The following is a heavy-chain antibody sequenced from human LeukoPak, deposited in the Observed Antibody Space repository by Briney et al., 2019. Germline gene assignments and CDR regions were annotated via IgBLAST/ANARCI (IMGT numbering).Heavy chain of an antibody. D-gene: IGHD2-8*02. Sequence: SETLSLTCTVSGGSISSYYWSWIRQPPGKGLEWIGYIYYSGSTNYNPSLKSRVTISVDTSKNQFSLKLSSVTAADTAVYYCARVIAGGGWFDPWGQGTLVTVSS. CDR1: GGSISSYY. CDR3: ARVIAGGGWFDP. V-gene: IGHV4-59*08. CDR2: IYYSGST. J-gene: IGHJ5*02.